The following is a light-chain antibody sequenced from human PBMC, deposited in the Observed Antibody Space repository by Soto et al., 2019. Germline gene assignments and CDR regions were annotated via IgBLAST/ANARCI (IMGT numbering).Light chain of an antibody. CDR1: QSVSSN. CDR2: GAS. V-gene: IGKV3-15*01. J-gene: IGKJ5*01. Sequence: EIGMTQSPATLSVSPGERATLSCRASQSVSSNLAWYQQKPGQAPRLLIYGASTRATGIPARFSGSGSGTEFTLTISSLQSEDFAVYYCQQYNSWPRTFGQGTRLEI. CDR3: QQYNSWPRT.